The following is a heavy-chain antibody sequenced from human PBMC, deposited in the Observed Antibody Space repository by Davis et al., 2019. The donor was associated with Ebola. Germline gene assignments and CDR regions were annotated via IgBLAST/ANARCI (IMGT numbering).Heavy chain of an antibody. V-gene: IGHV1-18*01. CDR3: ARERIMTTVTTALGY. D-gene: IGHD4-17*01. J-gene: IGHJ4*02. Sequence: ASVKVSCKASGYTFTSYGISWVRQAPGQGLEWMGWISAYNGNTNYAQKLQGRVTMTTDTSTSTAYMELSSLRSEDTAVYYCARERIMTTVTTALGYWGQGTLVTVSS. CDR1: GYTFTSYG. CDR2: ISAYNGNT.